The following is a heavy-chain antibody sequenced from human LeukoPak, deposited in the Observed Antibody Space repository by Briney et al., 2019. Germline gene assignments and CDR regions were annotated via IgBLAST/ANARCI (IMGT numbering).Heavy chain of an antibody. V-gene: IGHV4-31*03. Sequence: SSQTLSLTCTVSGGSISSGGYYWSWIRQHPGKGLEWIGYIYYSGSTYYNPSLKSRVTISEDTSKNQFSLKLSSVTAADTAVYYCARGESYDFWSGYHNWFDPWGQGTLVTVSS. D-gene: IGHD3-3*01. CDR1: GGSISSGGYY. J-gene: IGHJ5*02. CDR3: ARGESYDFWSGYHNWFDP. CDR2: IYYSGST.